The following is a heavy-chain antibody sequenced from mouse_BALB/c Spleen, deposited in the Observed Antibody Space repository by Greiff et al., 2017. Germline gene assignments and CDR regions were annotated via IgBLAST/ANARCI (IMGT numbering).Heavy chain of an antibody. CDR1: GYTFTSYY. CDR3: TYYGNYRYFDV. J-gene: IGHJ1*01. CDR2: INPSNGGT. Sequence: QVQLQQPGAELVKPGASVKLSCKASGYTFTSYYMYWVKQRPGQGLEWIGGINPSNGGTNFNEKFKSKATLTVDKSSSTAYMQLSSLTSEDSAVYYCTYYGNYRYFDVWGAGTTVTVAS. D-gene: IGHD2-10*01. V-gene: IGHV1S81*02.